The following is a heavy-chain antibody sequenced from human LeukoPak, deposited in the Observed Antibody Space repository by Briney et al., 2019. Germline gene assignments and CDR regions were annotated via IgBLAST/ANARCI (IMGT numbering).Heavy chain of an antibody. CDR3: ARDQSGVWSVNFDY. CDR2: ISSSSGNI. CDR1: GFTFSSYS. J-gene: IGHJ4*02. V-gene: IGHV3-48*04. D-gene: IGHD4-11*01. Sequence: GGSLRLSCEVSGFTFSSYSMNWVRQAPGKGLEWVSYISSSSGNIYYADSVKGRFTISRDNAKNSLYLQMNSLRAEDTAVYYCARDQSGVWSVNFDYWGQGTLVTVSS.